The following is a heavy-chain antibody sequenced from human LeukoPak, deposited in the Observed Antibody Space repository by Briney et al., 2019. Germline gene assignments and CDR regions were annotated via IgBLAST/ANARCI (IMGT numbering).Heavy chain of an antibody. J-gene: IGHJ4*02. CDR2: ISAYNGNT. V-gene: IGHV1-18*01. CDR1: GYTFTSYG. D-gene: IGHD6-13*01. CDR3: ARGGRVYSSWYSDSSPNFDY. Sequence: GASVKVSCKASGYTFTSYGISWVRQAPGQGLEWMGWISAYNGNTNYAQKLQGRVTMTTDTSTSTAYMELRSLRSDDTAVYYCARGGRVYSSWYSDSSPNFDYWGQGTLVTVSS.